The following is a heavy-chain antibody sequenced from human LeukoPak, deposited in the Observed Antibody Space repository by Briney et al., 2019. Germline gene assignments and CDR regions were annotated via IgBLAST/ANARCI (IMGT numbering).Heavy chain of an antibody. Sequence: GGSLRLSCAASGFTFSSYAMSWVRQAPGKGLEWVSAISGSGGSTYYADSVKGRFTISRDNSKNTLYLQMDSLRAEDTAVYFCARDLTGSQDYWGQGTLVTVSS. D-gene: IGHD4/OR15-4a*01. CDR3: ARDLTGSQDY. J-gene: IGHJ4*02. CDR2: ISGSGGST. CDR1: GFTFSSYA. V-gene: IGHV3-23*01.